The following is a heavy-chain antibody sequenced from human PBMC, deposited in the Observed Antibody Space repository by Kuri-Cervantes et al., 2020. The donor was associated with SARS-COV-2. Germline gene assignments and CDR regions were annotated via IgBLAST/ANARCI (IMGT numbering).Heavy chain of an antibody. CDR3: ARDRFALLRFLGWKTTYGMDV. CDR2: ISSSSSYI. J-gene: IGHJ6*02. CDR1: GFTFSSYS. V-gene: IGHV3-21*01. Sequence: GGSLSLSCAASGFTFSSYSMNWVRQAPGKGLEWVSSISSSSSYIYYADSVKGRFTISRDNAKNSLYLQMNSLRAEDTAVYYCARDRFALLRFLGWKTTYGMDVWGQGTTVTVSS. D-gene: IGHD3-3*01.